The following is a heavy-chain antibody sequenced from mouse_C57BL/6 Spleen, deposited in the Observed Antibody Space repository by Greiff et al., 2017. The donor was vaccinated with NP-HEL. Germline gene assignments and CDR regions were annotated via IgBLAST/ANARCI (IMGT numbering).Heavy chain of an antibody. D-gene: IGHD1-1*01. CDR1: GYTFTDYE. J-gene: IGHJ2*01. Sequence: QVQLKESGAELVRPGASVTLSCKASGYTFTDYEMHWVKQTPVHGLEWIGAIDPETGGTAYNQKFKGKAILTADKSSSTAYMELRSLTSEDSAVYYCTRRGDYYGSSSFDYWGQGTTLTVSS. CDR2: IDPETGGT. CDR3: TRRGDYYGSSSFDY. V-gene: IGHV1-15*01.